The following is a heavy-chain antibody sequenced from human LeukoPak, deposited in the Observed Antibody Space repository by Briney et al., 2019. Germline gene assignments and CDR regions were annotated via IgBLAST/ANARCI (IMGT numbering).Heavy chain of an antibody. D-gene: IGHD1-26*01. Sequence: SVKVSCKASGGTFSSYAISWVRQAPGQGLEWMGRIIPILGIANYAQKFQGRDTITADKSTSTAYMELSSLRSEDTAVYYCALVGANLYYYYGMDVWGQGTTVTVSS. V-gene: IGHV1-69*04. CDR1: GGTFSSYA. CDR2: IIPILGIA. J-gene: IGHJ6*02. CDR3: ALVGANLYYYYGMDV.